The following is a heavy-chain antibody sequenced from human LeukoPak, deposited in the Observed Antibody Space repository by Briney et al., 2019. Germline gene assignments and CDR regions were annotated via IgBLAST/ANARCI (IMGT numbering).Heavy chain of an antibody. Sequence: SETLSLTCTVSGGSISSYYWSWIRQPPGKGLEWIGYIYYSGSTNYNPSLKSRVTISVDTSKNQFSLKLSSVTAADTAVYYCARAVVVTAITYFQHWGQGTLATVSS. V-gene: IGHV4-59*01. J-gene: IGHJ1*01. CDR1: GGSISSYY. CDR2: IYYSGST. CDR3: ARAVVVTAITYFQH. D-gene: IGHD2-21*02.